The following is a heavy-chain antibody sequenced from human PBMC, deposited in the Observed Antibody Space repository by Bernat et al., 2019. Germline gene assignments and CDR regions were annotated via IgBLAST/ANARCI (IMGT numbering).Heavy chain of an antibody. CDR1: GFSLTTSGVG. J-gene: IGHJ3*01. D-gene: IGHD3-16*01. CDR2: IYWDDDK. CDR3: AHIEITLGGVQKVDAFDF. Sequence: QITLKESGPTLVKPTQTLTLTCTFSGFSLTTSGVGVGWIRQPPGEALDWLAVIYWDDDKRYSPSLRSRLTITKDISRNQVVLTMTNMDPMDTATYFCAHIEITLGGVQKVDAFDFWGQGTMVTVSS. V-gene: IGHV2-5*02.